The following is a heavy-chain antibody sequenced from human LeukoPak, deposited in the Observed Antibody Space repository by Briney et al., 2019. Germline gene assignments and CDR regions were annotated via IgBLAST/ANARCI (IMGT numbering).Heavy chain of an antibody. Sequence: SETLSLTCTVSGGSISGSSYYWGWIRQPPGKGLERIGSIYYSGSTYYNPSLKSRVTISVDTSKNQFSLKLSSVTAADTAVYYCARQSTKREGPVVSWGQGTLVTVSS. D-gene: IGHD5-24*01. CDR2: IYYSGST. CDR1: GGSISGSSYY. V-gene: IGHV4-39*01. CDR3: ARQSTKREGPVVS. J-gene: IGHJ5*02.